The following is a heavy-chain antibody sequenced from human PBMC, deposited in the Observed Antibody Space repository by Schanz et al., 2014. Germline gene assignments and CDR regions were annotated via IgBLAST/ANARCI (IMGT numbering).Heavy chain of an antibody. CDR3: AKDGRLPYYGTGSDFDY. CDR2: LSSDESRK. D-gene: IGHD3-22*01. V-gene: IGHV3-30*18. CDR1: GFTFSTTW. J-gene: IGHJ4*02. Sequence: VQLVESGGALVQPGGSLRLSCLASGFTFSTTWINWVRQAPGKGLEWVAVLSSDESRKFYADSEKGRFTISRDNLKNTVYLQMNSLRAGDTAVYYCAKDGRLPYYGTGSDFDYWGQGTLVDVSS.